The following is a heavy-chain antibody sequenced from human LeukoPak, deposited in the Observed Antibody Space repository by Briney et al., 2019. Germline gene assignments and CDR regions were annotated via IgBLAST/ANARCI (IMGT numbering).Heavy chain of an antibody. J-gene: IGHJ3*02. D-gene: IGHD6-13*01. CDR3: ARGKTIGYSSSWYGRGVFDI. Sequence: SETLSLTCAVYGGSFSGYYWSWIRQPPGKGLEWIGEINHSGSTNYNPSLKSRVTISVDTSKNQFSLKLSSVTAADTAVYYCARGKTIGYSSSWYGRGVFDIWGQGTMVAVSS. CDR2: INHSGST. V-gene: IGHV4-34*01. CDR1: GGSFSGYY.